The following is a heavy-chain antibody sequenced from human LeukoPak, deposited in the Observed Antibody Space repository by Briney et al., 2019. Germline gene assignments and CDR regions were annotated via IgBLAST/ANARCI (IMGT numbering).Heavy chain of an antibody. CDR3: EREVYYDSSGYYN. J-gene: IGHJ4*02. V-gene: IGHV1-8*03. CDR2: MNPNNGNT. D-gene: IGHD3-22*01. Sequence: ASVKVSCKASGYTFTSYDINWVRQATGQGLEWMGWMNPNNGNTGYAQKFQGRVTITRNTSISTAYMELSSLRSEDTAVYYCEREVYYDSSGYYNWGQGTLVTVSS. CDR1: GYTFTSYD.